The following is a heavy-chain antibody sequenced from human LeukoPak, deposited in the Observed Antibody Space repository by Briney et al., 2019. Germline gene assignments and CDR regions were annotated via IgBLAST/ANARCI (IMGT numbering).Heavy chain of an antibody. Sequence: GGSLRLSCAASGFTFSSYSMNWVRQAPGKGLEWVSSISSSSSYIYYADSVKGRFTISRDNAKNSLYLQMNSLRAEDTAVYYCARYCSGGSCYSETDYWGQGTLVTVSS. CDR2: ISSSSSYI. D-gene: IGHD2-15*01. CDR3: ARYCSGGSCYSETDY. J-gene: IGHJ4*02. V-gene: IGHV3-21*01. CDR1: GFTFSSYS.